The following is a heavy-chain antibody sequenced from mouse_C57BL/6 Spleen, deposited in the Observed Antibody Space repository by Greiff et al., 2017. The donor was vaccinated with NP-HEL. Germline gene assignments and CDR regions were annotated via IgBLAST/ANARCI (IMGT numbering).Heavy chain of an antibody. Sequence: QVQLQQSGPELVKPGASVKISCKASGYAFSSSWMNWVKQRPGKGLEWIGRIYPGDGDTNYNGKFKGKATLTADKSSSTAYMQLSSLTSEDSAVYFCASLFYYDYEGYAMDYWGQGTSVTVSS. J-gene: IGHJ4*01. D-gene: IGHD2-4*01. CDR2: IYPGDGDT. V-gene: IGHV1-82*01. CDR3: ASLFYYDYEGYAMDY. CDR1: GYAFSSSW.